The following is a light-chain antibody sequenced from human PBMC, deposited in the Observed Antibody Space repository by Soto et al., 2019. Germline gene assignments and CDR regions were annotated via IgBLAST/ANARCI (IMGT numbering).Light chain of an antibody. V-gene: IGLV2-14*01. CDR2: EVN. CDR1: SSDVGGYDY. CDR3: SSYSTTPTLV. Sequence: QSALTQPASVSGSPGQSVTISCTGTSSDVGGYDYVSWYQQHPGKAPNLILYEVNNRPSGISNHFSGSKSGNTASLIISGLQADDEADYFCSSYSTTPTLVFGSGTKVTVL. J-gene: IGLJ1*01.